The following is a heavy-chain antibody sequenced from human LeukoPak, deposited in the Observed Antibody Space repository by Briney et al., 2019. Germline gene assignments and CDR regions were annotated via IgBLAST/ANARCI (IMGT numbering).Heavy chain of an antibody. CDR2: IKQDGSEI. D-gene: IGHD3-16*01. V-gene: IGHV3-7*01. CDR1: GFTLSSYW. CDR3: ARHLITFGGVNDY. J-gene: IGHJ4*02. Sequence: GGSLRLSCAASGFTLSSYWMSWVRQAPGKGLEWVANIKQDGSEINYVDSVKGRFTISRDNAKNSMLLQMNSLRAEDTAVYYCARHLITFGGVNDYWGQGTLVTVSS.